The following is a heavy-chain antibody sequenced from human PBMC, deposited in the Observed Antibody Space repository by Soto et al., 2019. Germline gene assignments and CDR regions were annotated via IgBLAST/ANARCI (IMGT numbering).Heavy chain of an antibody. CDR1: GFTFSNYV. V-gene: IGHV3-23*01. J-gene: IGHJ6*03. CDR2: ISGSGDST. D-gene: IGHD3-9*01. CDR3: AKIEYYDILTGYYYYYYMDV. Sequence: GGSLRLSCAASGFTFSNYVMSWVRQAPGKGLEWVSAISGSGDSTYYADSVKGRFTISRDNSKNTLYLQMNSLRAEDTAVYYCAKIEYYDILTGYYYYYYMDVWGKGTTVTVSS.